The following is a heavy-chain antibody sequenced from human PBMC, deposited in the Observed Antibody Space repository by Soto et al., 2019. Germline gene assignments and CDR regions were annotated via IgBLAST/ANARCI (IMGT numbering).Heavy chain of an antibody. D-gene: IGHD4-17*01. V-gene: IGHV5-51*01. CDR2: IYPGDSDT. CDR1: GYSFTSYW. Sequence: PGESLKISCKGSGYSFTSYWIGWVRQMPGKGLEWMGIIYPGDSDTRYSPSFQGQVTISADKSISTAYLQWSSLKASDTAMYYCARLGPPTVTTVVVLCGGVNDAFDSWGKGTMVPVAS. CDR3: ARLGPPTVTTVVVLCGGVNDAFDS. J-gene: IGHJ3*02.